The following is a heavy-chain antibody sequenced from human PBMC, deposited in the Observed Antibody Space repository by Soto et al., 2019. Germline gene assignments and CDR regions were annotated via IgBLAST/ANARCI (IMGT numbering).Heavy chain of an antibody. J-gene: IGHJ3*01. Sequence: EVQLVESGGGLVQPGGSLRVSCVASGFTFSSYALNWVRQAPGKGLEWVSYISVGGGSIFYADSVKGRFTISGGDATNSLYLQMKSLRDEDTAVYYFVRDHRWAYDFWGRGTMVTVS. CDR3: VRDHRWAYDF. CDR2: ISVGGGSI. CDR1: GFTFSSYA. V-gene: IGHV3-48*02. D-gene: IGHD2-15*01.